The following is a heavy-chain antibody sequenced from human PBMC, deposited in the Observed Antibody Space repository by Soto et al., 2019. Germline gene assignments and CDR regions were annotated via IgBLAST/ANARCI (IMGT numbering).Heavy chain of an antibody. CDR1: GGSVSSGSYY. D-gene: IGHD1-1*01. Sequence: PSETLSLTCSVSGGSVSSGSYYWSWIRQPPGKGLEWIGYIYYSGSAKYNPSLKSRVTISVDTSKNQFSLNLTSVTAADTAVYYCARELGLQLEPNAYFDYWGQGAPVTVSS. CDR3: ARELGLQLEPNAYFDY. J-gene: IGHJ4*02. CDR2: IYYSGSA. V-gene: IGHV4-61*01.